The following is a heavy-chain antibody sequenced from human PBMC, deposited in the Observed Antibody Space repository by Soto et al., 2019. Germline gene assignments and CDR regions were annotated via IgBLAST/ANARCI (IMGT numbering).Heavy chain of an antibody. J-gene: IGHJ5*02. CDR2: INPEDGDT. V-gene: IGHV1-2*02. Sequence: ASVKVSCKASGYSFTGNSMHWVRQAPGQGLEWMGWINPEDGDTNYAQKLQGRVTMTEDTSTGTAYMELSSLRSEDTAVYYCATDLGYRGSNLAWGQGPLVTVSS. CDR3: ATDLGYRGSNLA. CDR1: GYSFTGNS. D-gene: IGHD1-26*01.